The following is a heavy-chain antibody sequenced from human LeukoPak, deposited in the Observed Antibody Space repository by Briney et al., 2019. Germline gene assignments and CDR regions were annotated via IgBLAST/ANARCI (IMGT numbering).Heavy chain of an antibody. V-gene: IGHV3-48*03. D-gene: IGHD2-2*01. J-gene: IGHJ4*02. Sequence: GGSLRLSCAASGFTFSSYEMNWVRQAPGKGLEWISYISSSGGTIYYADSVKGRFTISRDNAKKSLYLQMNSLRAEDTAVYYCAREGCSSTSRYDYWGQGTLVIVSS. CDR2: ISSSGGTI. CDR1: GFTFSSYE. CDR3: AREGCSSTSRYDY.